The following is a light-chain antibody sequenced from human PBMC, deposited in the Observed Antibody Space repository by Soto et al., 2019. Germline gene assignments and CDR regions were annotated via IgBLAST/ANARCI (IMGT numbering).Light chain of an antibody. V-gene: IGLV2-14*01. CDR2: DVS. Sequence: QSVLTQPASVSGSPGQSIAISCTGTSSDVGGYNYVSWYQQHPGKAPKLMIYDVSNRPSGVSNRFSGSKSGNTASLTISGLQAEDEADYYCGSYTSSSTLPFGTGTKVTVL. CDR1: SSDVGGYNY. J-gene: IGLJ1*01. CDR3: GSYTSSSTLP.